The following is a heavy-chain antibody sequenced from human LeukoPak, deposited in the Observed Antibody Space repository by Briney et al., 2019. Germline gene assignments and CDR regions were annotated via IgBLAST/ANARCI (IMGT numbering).Heavy chain of an antibody. D-gene: IGHD3-22*01. CDR1: GGSISSSSYY. J-gene: IGHJ4*02. V-gene: IGHV4-39*07. CDR2: MYLSGTT. Sequence: PSETLSLTCTVSGGSISSSSYYWGWIRQPPGKGLEWIGEMYLSGTTHSNPSVKSRVTISIDKSKNQFFLNLSSVTAADTAVYYCAGLVGRYSSGLYYYYFDYWGRGTLVTVSS. CDR3: AGLVGRYSSGLYYYYFDY.